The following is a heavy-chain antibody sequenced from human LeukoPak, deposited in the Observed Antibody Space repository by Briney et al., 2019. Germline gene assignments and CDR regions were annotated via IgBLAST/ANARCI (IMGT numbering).Heavy chain of an antibody. Sequence: ASVKVSCKASGYTFTSYGISWVRQAPGQGLEWMGWISAYNGNTNYAQKLQGRVTMTTDTSTSTAYMELRSLRSDDTAVYYCARDRRTLGYCSGGSCSPTVGWFDPWGQGTLVTVSS. J-gene: IGHJ5*02. CDR3: ARDRRTLGYCSGGSCSPTVGWFDP. D-gene: IGHD2-15*01. CDR1: GYTFTSYG. CDR2: ISAYNGNT. V-gene: IGHV1-18*01.